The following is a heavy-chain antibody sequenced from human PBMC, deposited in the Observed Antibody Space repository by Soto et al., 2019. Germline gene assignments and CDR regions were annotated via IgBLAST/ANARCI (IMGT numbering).Heavy chain of an antibody. CDR3: VRGRLWFGELSPYF. V-gene: IGHV3-48*02. CDR1: GFTFSDYS. Sequence: VHLVESGGGLVQPGGSLRLSCAASGFTFSDYSMNWVRQAPGKGLEWISYISSDGRTIYYADSVKGRFTISRDNAKNSLFLQVNSLRDADAAVYYCVRGRLWFGELSPYFWGQGTLVAVSS. D-gene: IGHD3-10*01. CDR2: ISSDGRTI. J-gene: IGHJ4*02.